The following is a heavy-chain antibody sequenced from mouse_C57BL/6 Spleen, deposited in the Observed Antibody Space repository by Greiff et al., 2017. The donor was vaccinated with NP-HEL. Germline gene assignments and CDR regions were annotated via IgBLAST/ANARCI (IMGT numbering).Heavy chain of an antibody. D-gene: IGHD2-2*01. V-gene: IGHV1-7*01. CDR1: GYTFTSYW. Sequence: VQLQQSGAELAKPGASVKLSCKASGYTFTSYWMHWVKQRPGQGLEWIGYINPSSGYTKYNQKFKDKATLTADKSSSTVYMELSRLTSEDSAVYFCARHEAGYLFAYWGQGTLVTVSA. CDR2: INPSSGYT. CDR3: ARHEAGYLFAY. J-gene: IGHJ3*01.